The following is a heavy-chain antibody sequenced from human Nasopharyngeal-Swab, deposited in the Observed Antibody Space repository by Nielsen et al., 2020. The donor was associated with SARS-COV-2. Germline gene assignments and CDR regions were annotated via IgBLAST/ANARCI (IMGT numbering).Heavy chain of an antibody. CDR3: ARHHGWTFDY. D-gene: IGHD1-14*01. CDR2: ISSSSSTI. V-gene: IGHV3-48*04. CDR1: GFTFSSYS. Sequence: GESLKISCAASGFTFSSYSMNWVRQAPGKGLEWVSYISSSSSTIYYADSVKGRFTISRDNAKNSLFLQMNSLRAEDTAVYYCARHHGWTFDYWGQGTLVTVSS. J-gene: IGHJ4*02.